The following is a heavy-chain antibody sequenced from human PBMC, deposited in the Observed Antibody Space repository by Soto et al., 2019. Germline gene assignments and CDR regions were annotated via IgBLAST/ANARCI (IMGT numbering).Heavy chain of an antibody. Sequence: QVQLVQSGAEVKKPGSSVKVSCKASGGTFSGYTLSWVRQAPGQGLEWMGGIIPIFGTVNYAKKFQGRVTITADESTSTAYMEVSSLRSEDTAVYYCARDNYGDYVNYYYYGLDVWGQGTTVTVSS. CDR3: ARDNYGDYVNYYYYGLDV. V-gene: IGHV1-69*01. CDR1: GGTFSGYT. D-gene: IGHD4-17*01. CDR2: IIPIFGTV. J-gene: IGHJ6*02.